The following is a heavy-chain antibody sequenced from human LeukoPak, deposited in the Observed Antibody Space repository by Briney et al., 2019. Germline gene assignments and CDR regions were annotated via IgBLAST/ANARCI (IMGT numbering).Heavy chain of an antibody. J-gene: IGHJ5*02. CDR1: GHSLRRFH. V-gene: IGHV4-59*08. Sequence: PSETLSLTCTVSGHSLRRFHWTWTRPPAGRGLEWIDNIYYIGCANYHPSLKSRVTLSVDTSKKQVFLKLHSVTAADTPVYYCATQGTIPSSIDPWGQGTLVTVFS. CDR3: ATQGTIPSSIDP. D-gene: IGHD2-21*01. CDR2: IYYIGCA.